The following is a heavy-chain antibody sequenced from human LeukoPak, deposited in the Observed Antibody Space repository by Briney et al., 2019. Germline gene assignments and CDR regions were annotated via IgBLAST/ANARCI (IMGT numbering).Heavy chain of an antibody. CDR3: AKDSWPHLCDSSGYFDY. D-gene: IGHD3-22*01. J-gene: IGHJ4*02. CDR1: GFTFSSYA. V-gene: IGHV3-23*01. CDR2: ISGSGGST. Sequence: PGGSLRLSCAASGFTFSSYAMSWVRQAPGKGLEWVSAISGSGGSTYYADSVKGRFTISRDNSKNTLYLQMNSLRAEDTAVYYCAKDSWPHLCDSSGYFDYWGQGTLVTVSS.